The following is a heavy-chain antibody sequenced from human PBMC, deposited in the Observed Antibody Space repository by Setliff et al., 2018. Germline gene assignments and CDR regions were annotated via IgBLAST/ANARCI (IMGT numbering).Heavy chain of an antibody. Sequence: PSETLSLTCTVSGGSISSYYWSWIRQPAGKVLEWIGHIYIGGSANYNPSLKSRVTMSIDTSKNQFSLKRNSVTAADMAGYYCAREQWLDPPGYYYTDVWAKGTTVTVSS. D-gene: IGHD6-19*01. CDR1: GGSISSYY. CDR3: AREQWLDPPGYYYTDV. CDR2: IYIGGSA. V-gene: IGHV4-4*07. J-gene: IGHJ6*03.